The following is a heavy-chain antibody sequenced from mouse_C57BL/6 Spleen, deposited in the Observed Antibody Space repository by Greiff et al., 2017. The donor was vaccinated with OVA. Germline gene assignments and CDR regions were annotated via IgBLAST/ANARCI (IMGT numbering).Heavy chain of an antibody. D-gene: IGHD1-1*01. CDR3: AKMHYYGSSYWYFDV. J-gene: IGHJ1*03. CDR2: IWSGGST. CDR1: GFSLTSYG. Sequence: VQLQQSGPGLVQPSQSLSITCTVSGFSLTSYGVHWVRQSPGKGLEWLGVIWSGGSTDYNAAFISRLSISKDNSKSQVFFKMNSRQADDTAIYYCAKMHYYGSSYWYFDVWGTGTTVTVSS. V-gene: IGHV2-2*01.